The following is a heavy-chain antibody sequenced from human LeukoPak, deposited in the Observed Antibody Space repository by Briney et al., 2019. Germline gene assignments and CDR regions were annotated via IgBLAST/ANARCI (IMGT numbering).Heavy chain of an antibody. J-gene: IGHJ4*02. V-gene: IGHV3-7*01. CDR3: ARGQLVLRSVY. CDR2: IKQDGSEK. Sequence: SGGSLRLSCAASGFTFSSYWMSWVRQAPGKGMEWVANIKQDGSEKYYVDSVKGRFTISRDNAKNSLYLQMNSLRAEDTAVYYCARGQLVLRSVYWGQGTLVTVSS. D-gene: IGHD6-13*01. CDR1: GFTFSSYW.